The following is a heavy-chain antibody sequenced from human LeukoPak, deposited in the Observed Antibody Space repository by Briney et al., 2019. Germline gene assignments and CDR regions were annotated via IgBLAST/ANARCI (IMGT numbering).Heavy chain of an antibody. CDR3: ARDPWATLVRGVIITYYSDY. Sequence: PSESLSLTCTVSGGSISSYYWSWIRQPPGKGLEWIGYIYYSGSTNYNPSLKSRVTISVDTSKNQFSLKLSSVTAADTAVYYCARDPWATLVRGVIITYYSDYWGQGTLVTVSS. CDR2: IYYSGST. D-gene: IGHD3-10*01. V-gene: IGHV4-59*01. CDR1: GGSISSYY. J-gene: IGHJ4*02.